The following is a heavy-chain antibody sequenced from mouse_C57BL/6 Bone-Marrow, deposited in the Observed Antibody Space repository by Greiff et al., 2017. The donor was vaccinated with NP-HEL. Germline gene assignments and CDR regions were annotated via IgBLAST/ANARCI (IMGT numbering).Heavy chain of an antibody. CDR3: ANLYGSSYDGFAY. D-gene: IGHD1-1*01. CDR1: GYAFSSSW. J-gene: IGHJ3*01. CDR2: IYPGDGDT. Sequence: QVQLKESGPELVKPGASVKISCKASGYAFSSSWMNWVKQRPGKGLEWIGRIYPGDGDTNYNGKFKGKATLTADKSSSTAYMQLSSLTSEDSAVYFCANLYGSSYDGFAYWGQGTLVTVSA. V-gene: IGHV1-82*01.